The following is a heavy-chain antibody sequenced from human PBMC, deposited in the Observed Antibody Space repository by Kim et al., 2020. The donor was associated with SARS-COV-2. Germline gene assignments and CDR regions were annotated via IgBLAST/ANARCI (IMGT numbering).Heavy chain of an antibody. CDR2: IYYSGST. J-gene: IGHJ4*02. D-gene: IGHD6-13*01. V-gene: IGHV4-39*01. CDR1: GGSISSSSYY. CDR3: ARHDWAEIAAAETGY. Sequence: SETLSLTCTVSGGSISSSSYYWGWIRQPPGKGLEWIGSIYYSGSTYYNPSLKSRVTISVDTSKNQFSLKLSSVTAADTAVYYCARHDWAEIAAAETGYWGQGTLVTVSS.